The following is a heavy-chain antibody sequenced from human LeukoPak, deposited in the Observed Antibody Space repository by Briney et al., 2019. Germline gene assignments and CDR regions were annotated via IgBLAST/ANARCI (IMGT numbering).Heavy chain of an antibody. CDR3: ARAHYYGSGSYYDGFDP. V-gene: IGHV1-8*01. CDR1: GYTFTSYD. CDR2: MNPNSGNT. J-gene: IGHJ5*02. Sequence: ASVKVSCKASGYTFTSYDINWVRQATGQGLEWMGWMNPNSGNTGYPQKFQGRVTMTRNTSISTAYMELSSLRSEDTAVYYCARAHYYGSGSYYDGFDPWGQGTLVTVSS. D-gene: IGHD3-10*01.